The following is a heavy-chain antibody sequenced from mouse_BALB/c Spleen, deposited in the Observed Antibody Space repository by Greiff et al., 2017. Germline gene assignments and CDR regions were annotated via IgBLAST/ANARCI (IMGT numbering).Heavy chain of an antibody. J-gene: IGHJ1*01. V-gene: IGHV1-9*01. CDR1: GYTFSSYW. Sequence: QVQLQQSGAELMKPGASVKISCKATGYTFSSYWIEWVKQRPGHGLEWIGEILPGSGSTNYNEKFKGKATFTADTSSNTAYMQLSSLTSEDSAVYYCARSRGYGKDRYFDVWGAGTTVTVSS. CDR3: ARSRGYGKDRYFDV. D-gene: IGHD2-10*02. CDR2: ILPGSGST.